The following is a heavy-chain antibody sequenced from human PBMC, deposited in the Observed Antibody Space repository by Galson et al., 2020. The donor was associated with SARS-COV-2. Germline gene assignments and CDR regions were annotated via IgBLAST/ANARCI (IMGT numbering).Heavy chain of an antibody. D-gene: IGHD3-3*01. V-gene: IGHV3-33*01. Sequence: GGSLRLSCAASGLTFSGYGMHWVRQAPGKGLEWVALIWHDGNKIYYADSVKGRFTISRDNSKNTLYLEMNSLRADDTAVYYCAGLRTNGYFDYWGQGTLVTVSS. J-gene: IGHJ4*02. CDR2: IWHDGNKI. CDR3: AGLRTNGYFDY. CDR1: GLTFSGYG.